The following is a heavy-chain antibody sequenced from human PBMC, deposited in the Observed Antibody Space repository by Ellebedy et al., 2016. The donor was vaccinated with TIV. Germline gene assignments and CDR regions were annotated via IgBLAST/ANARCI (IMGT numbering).Heavy chain of an antibody. CDR1: GGSISGSH. J-gene: IGHJ5*02. Sequence: MPSETLSLTSTVTGGSISGSHWSWIRQSPGKGLEWIGYIYYSGNTNYNPSLKSRVTISVDTSKNQFSLKLTSVTAADTAVYYCARVPQLYNWFDPWGQGTRVTVSS. V-gene: IGHV4-59*01. CDR2: IYYSGNT. CDR3: ARVPQLYNWFDP.